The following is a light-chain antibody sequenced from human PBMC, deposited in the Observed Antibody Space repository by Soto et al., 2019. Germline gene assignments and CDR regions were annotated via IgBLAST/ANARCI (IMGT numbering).Light chain of an antibody. Sequence: EIVLTQSPGTLSLSPGERATLSCRASQSVSSNYLAWYQQKPGQAPRPLIYGASSRATGIPDRFSGSGAGTDFTLTISRLESVDFAVYYCQQYGSSTWTLGQGTKVDIK. V-gene: IGKV3-20*01. CDR3: QQYGSSTWT. CDR1: QSVSSNY. J-gene: IGKJ1*01. CDR2: GAS.